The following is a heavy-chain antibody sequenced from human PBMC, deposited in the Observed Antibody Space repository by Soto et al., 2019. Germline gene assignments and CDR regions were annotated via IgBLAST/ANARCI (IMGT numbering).Heavy chain of an antibody. Sequence: SETLSLTCAVSGGSISSSNWWSWVRQPPGKGLEWIGEIYHSGSTNYNPSLKSRVTISVDKSKNQFSLKLSSVTAADTAVYYCARHANVGAIYYFDYWGQGTLVTVSS. V-gene: IGHV4-4*02. D-gene: IGHD1-26*01. CDR3: ARHANVGAIYYFDY. CDR1: GGSISSSNW. CDR2: IYHSGST. J-gene: IGHJ4*02.